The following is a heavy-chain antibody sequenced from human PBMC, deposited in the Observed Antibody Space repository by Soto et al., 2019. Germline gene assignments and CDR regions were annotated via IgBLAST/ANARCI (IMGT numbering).Heavy chain of an antibody. CDR1: GFTFNNYA. CDR2: ISYDGSNK. CDR3: ARDEGATGGWGFFDY. V-gene: IGHV3-30-3*01. J-gene: IGHJ4*02. D-gene: IGHD1-26*01. Sequence: QVQLVESGGGVVQPGRSLRLSCAASGFTFNNYAMHWVRQAPGKGLEWVAVISYDGSNKYYADSVKGRFIISRDNSKNTLYLQMNSLRAEDTAVYYCARDEGATGGWGFFDYWGQRTLVTVSS.